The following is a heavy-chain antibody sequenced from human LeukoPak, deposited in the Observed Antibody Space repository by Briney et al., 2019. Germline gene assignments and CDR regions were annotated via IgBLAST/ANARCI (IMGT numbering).Heavy chain of an antibody. V-gene: IGHV1-2*02. CDR1: GYTFTGYY. D-gene: IGHD5-18*01. CDR2: INPNSGGT. J-gene: IGHJ6*03. CDR3: AAPHPQRGYSYGLQFYYYYYYMDV. Sequence: ASVKVSCKASGYTFTGYYMHWVRQAPGQGPEWMGWINPNSGGTNYAQKFQGRVTMTRDTSNSTAYMELSSLRSEDTAVYYCAAPHPQRGYSYGLQFYYYYYYMDVWGKGTTVTISS.